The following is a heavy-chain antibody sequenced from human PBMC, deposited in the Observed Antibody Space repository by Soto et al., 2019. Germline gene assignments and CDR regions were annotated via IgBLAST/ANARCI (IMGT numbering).Heavy chain of an antibody. CDR3: TRRLCTNGVCYTFGDY. V-gene: IGHV3-73*01. CDR2: IRSKANSYAT. J-gene: IGHJ4*02. Sequence: SGGSLRLSCAASGFTFSGSAMHWVRQASGKGLEWVGRIRSKANSYATAYAASVKGRFTISRDDSKNTAYLQMNSLKTEDTAVYYCTRRLCTNGVCYTFGDYWGQGTLVTVSS. CDR1: GFTFSGSA. D-gene: IGHD2-8*01.